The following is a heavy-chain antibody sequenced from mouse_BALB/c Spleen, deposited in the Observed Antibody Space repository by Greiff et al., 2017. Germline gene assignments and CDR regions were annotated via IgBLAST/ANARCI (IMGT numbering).Heavy chain of an antibody. CDR1: GYTFTDYY. V-gene: IGHV1-77*01. D-gene: IGHD1-1*01. J-gene: IGHJ4*01. Sequence: VQLQQSGAELARPGASVKLSCKASGYTFTDYYINWVKQRTGQGLEWIGEIYPGSGNTYYNEKFKGKATLTADKSSSTAYMQLSSLTSEDSAVYFCARGGITLFYYAMDYWGQGTSVTVSS. CDR2: IYPGSGNT. CDR3: ARGGITLFYYAMDY.